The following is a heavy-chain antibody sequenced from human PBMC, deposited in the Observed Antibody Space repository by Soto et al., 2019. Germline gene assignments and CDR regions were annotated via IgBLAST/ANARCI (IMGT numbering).Heavy chain of an antibody. V-gene: IGHV3-66*01. CDR2: IQSGGTT. CDR3: ARDDVLCDGGRCYGIPLDA. D-gene: IGHD2-15*01. J-gene: IGHJ6*04. Sequence: GGSLRLSCAASGFTVSSKYMTWVRQAPGKGLEWVSLIQSGGTTYYADSVRGRFTISRDTSENTLHLQMDSLRVEDTAVYYCARDDVLCDGGRCYGIPLDAWGKGTTVTVSS. CDR1: GFTVSSKY.